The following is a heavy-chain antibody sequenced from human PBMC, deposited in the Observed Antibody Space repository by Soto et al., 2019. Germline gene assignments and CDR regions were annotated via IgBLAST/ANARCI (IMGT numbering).Heavy chain of an antibody. CDR1: GYSISSSNW. CDR2: IYYSGST. J-gene: IGHJ4*02. Sequence: PSETLSLTCAVSGYSISSSNWWGWIRQPPGKGLEWIGYIYYSGSTNYNPSLKSRVTISVDTSKNQFSLKLSSVTAADTAVYYCARRRDGYYDYWGQGTLVTVSS. CDR3: ARRRDGYYDY. V-gene: IGHV4-28*01.